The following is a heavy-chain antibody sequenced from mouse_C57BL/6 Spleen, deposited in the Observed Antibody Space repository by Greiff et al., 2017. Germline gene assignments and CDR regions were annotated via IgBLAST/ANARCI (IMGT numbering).Heavy chain of an antibody. Sequence: QVHVKQSGPELVKPGASVKISCKASGYTFTSYWMHWVKQRPGQGLEWIGEIDPSDSYTNYNQKFKGKSTLTVDKSSSTAYMQLSSLTSEDSAVYYCARGGYDYLPFAYWGQGTLVTVSA. J-gene: IGHJ3*01. V-gene: IGHV1-69*01. CDR2: IDPSDSYT. CDR3: ARGGYDYLPFAY. D-gene: IGHD2-4*01. CDR1: GYTFTSYW.